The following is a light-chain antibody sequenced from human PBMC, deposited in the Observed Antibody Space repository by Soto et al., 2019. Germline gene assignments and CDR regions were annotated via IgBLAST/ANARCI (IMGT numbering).Light chain of an antibody. Sequence: EIVLTHSPATLSLSPRERATLSCRASQSVSSYLAWYQQRPGQAPRLLIYDASNRATGIPARFSGSGSGTDFTLTISSLEPEDFAVYYCQQRSDWSTFGQGTRLEIK. CDR3: QQRSDWST. CDR1: QSVSSY. J-gene: IGKJ5*01. V-gene: IGKV3-11*01. CDR2: DAS.